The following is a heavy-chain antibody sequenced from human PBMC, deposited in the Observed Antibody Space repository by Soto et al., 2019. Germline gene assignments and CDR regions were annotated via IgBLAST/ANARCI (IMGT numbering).Heavy chain of an antibody. V-gene: IGHV3-23*01. D-gene: IGHD4-17*01. CDR3: TNLARGLPIGY. CDR1: GFRFSSYT. J-gene: IGHJ4*02. CDR2: ISGSGGST. Sequence: EVQLLESGGGLVQPGGSLRLSCTASGFRFSSYTMRWVRQAPGTGLECVSGISGSGGSTYYADCVKGRFTVSRDNSKNTLYLQMNSLRAEDTAVYYCTNLARGLPIGYWGQGTLVTVSS.